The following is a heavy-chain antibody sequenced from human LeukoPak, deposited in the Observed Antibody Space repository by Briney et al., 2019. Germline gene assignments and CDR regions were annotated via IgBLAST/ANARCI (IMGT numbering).Heavy chain of an antibody. Sequence: ASVKVSCKASGYTFTGYYIHWVRQTPGQGLEWMGWINPNSGGTNYAQKFQGRVTMTRDTSISTAYMELSSLRSDDTAIYYCARFGAEGYWGQGTLVTVSS. CDR1: GYTFTGYY. D-gene: IGHD1-26*01. CDR2: INPNSGGT. J-gene: IGHJ4*02. V-gene: IGHV1-2*02. CDR3: ARFGAEGY.